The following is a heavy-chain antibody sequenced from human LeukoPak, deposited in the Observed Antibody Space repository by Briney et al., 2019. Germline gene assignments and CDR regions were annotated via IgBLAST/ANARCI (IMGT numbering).Heavy chain of an antibody. CDR2: TYYRSKWYY. CDR1: GDSVSSKNGA. CDR3: ARDLGNTGWYTFDF. J-gene: IGHJ4*02. Sequence: SQTLSLTCAISGDSVSSKNGAWNWIRQSPSRGLEWLGRTYYRSKWYYDYAVSAQGRITIDPDTSRNEFSLQLSSVTPEDTAVYYCARDLGNTGWYTFDFWGQGILVTVSS. D-gene: IGHD2-8*01. V-gene: IGHV6-1*01.